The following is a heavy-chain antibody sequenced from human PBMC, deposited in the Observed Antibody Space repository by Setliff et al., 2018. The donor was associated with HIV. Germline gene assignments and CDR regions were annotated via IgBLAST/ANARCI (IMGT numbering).Heavy chain of an antibody. CDR2: IIPLFNKS. V-gene: IGHV1-69*13. CDR1: GGNFSTYG. J-gene: IGHJ5*02. CDR3: ARDRFCSRGSCYEPNWFDP. D-gene: IGHD2-15*01. Sequence: SVKVSCTASGGNFSTYGISWVRQAPGQGLEWMGGIIPLFNKSNNAQKFQVRVTITADESTSTAYMELKSLRSEDSAVYYCARDRFCSRGSCYEPNWFDPWGQGTLVTVSS.